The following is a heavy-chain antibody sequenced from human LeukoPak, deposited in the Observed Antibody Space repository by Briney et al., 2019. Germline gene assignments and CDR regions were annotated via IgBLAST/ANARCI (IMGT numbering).Heavy chain of an antibody. CDR1: GFIFSDFA. CDR3: AKRRGYSGYDYFDY. V-gene: IGHV3-23*01. Sequence: GGSLRLSCAVSGFIFSDFAMSWVRQAPGKGLEWVSTIGDSGGITYYADSVKGRFIISRDNSKNTLDLQMNSLRAEDTAVYYCAKRRGYSGYDYFDYWGQGTLVTVSS. D-gene: IGHD5-12*01. J-gene: IGHJ4*02. CDR2: IGDSGGIT.